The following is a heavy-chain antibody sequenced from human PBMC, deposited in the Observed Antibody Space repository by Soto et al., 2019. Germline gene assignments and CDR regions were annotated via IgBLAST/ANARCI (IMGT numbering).Heavy chain of an antibody. CDR2: ISGSGGST. J-gene: IGHJ3*02. CDR3: AKDATYCSGGSCPHGEDAFDI. V-gene: IGHV3-23*01. CDR1: GFPFISYA. Sequence: PGGSQRHSSASSGFPFISYAMSWVRQATGKGLEWVSAISGSGGSTYYADSVKGRFTISRDNSKNTLYLQMNSLRAEDTAVYYCAKDATYCSGGSCPHGEDAFDIWGQGTMVTVSS. D-gene: IGHD2-15*01.